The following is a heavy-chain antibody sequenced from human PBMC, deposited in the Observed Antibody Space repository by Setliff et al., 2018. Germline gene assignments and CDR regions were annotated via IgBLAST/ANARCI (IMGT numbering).Heavy chain of an antibody. CDR1: GGSLSSGGYY. V-gene: IGHV4-31*03. CDR3: ARGGPEGRYCSSTSCHSHTNWFDP. Sequence: LSLTCTVSGGSLSSGGYYWSWIRQHPGKGLEWIGYIYYSGSTYYNPSLKSRVTISVDTSKNQFSLKLSSVTAADTAVYYCARGGPEGRYCSSTSCHSHTNWFDPWGQGTLVTVSS. CDR2: IYYSGST. J-gene: IGHJ5*02. D-gene: IGHD2-2*01.